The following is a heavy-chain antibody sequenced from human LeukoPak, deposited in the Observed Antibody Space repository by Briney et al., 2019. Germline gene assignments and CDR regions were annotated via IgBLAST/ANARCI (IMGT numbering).Heavy chain of an antibody. D-gene: IGHD6-13*01. CDR3: AKEYSSSWYGMDV. CDR1: GFTFSSYG. CDR2: IRYDGSNK. V-gene: IGHV3-30*02. Sequence: GGSLGLSCAASGFTFSSYGMHRVRQAPGKGLEWVAFIRYDGSNKYHADSVKGRFTISRDNSKNTLYLQMNSLRAEDTAVYYCAKEYSSSWYGMDVWGKGTTVTVSS. J-gene: IGHJ6*04.